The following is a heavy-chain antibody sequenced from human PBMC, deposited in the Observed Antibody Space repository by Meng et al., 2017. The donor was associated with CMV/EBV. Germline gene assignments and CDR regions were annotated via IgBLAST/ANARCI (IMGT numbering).Heavy chain of an antibody. CDR2: IYYSGST. CDR1: GGSVSSGSYY. V-gene: IGHV4-61*01. J-gene: IGHJ6*02. CDR3: ARGYCSGGSCYRGYYYGMDV. Sequence: ESLKISCTVSGGSVSSGSYYWSWIRQPPGKGLEWIGYIYYSGSTNYNPSLKSRVTISVDTSKNQFSLKLSSATAADTAVYYCARGYCSGGSCYRGYYYGMDVWGQGTTVTVSS. D-gene: IGHD2-15*01.